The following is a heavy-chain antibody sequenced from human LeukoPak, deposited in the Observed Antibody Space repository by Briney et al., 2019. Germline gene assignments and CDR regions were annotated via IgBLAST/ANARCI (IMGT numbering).Heavy chain of an antibody. J-gene: IGHJ6*02. CDR3: AGFQMVGYYYYGMDV. CDR1: GYTFTGYY. D-gene: IGHD5-24*01. CDR2: INPNSGGT. Sequence: ASVKVSCKASGYTFTGYYMHCVRQAPGQGLEWMGWINPNSGGTNYAQKFQGRVTMTRDTSISTAYMELSRLRSDDTAVYYCAGFQMVGYYYYGMDVWGQGTTVTVSS. V-gene: IGHV1-2*02.